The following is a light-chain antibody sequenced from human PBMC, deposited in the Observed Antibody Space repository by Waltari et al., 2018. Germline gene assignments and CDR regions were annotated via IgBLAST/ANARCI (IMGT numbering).Light chain of an antibody. CDR1: SSDVDSNNY. CDR2: DVS. V-gene: IGLV2-14*03. J-gene: IGLJ3*02. CDR3: NSFTSANTWL. Sequence: QSALTQPDTMSGSPGQSITISCTATSSDVDSNNYVSWYQQHPGKAPKLLIYDVSNRPSGVSYRFSGSRSGNTASLTISGLQAEDEADYYCNSFTSANTWLFGGGTKVTVL.